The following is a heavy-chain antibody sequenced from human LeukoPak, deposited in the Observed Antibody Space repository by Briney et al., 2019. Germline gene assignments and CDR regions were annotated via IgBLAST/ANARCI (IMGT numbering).Heavy chain of an antibody. D-gene: IGHD6-6*01. CDR1: GFTFSTSW. V-gene: IGHV3-74*01. Sequence: GGSLRLPCAASGFTFSTSWMNWVRQAPGKGPVWVSRINGDGSITTYADSVKGRFTISRDNAKNALSLQMNSLRAEDTAVYYCRYGSSSGDYWGQGTLVTVSS. CDR2: INGDGSIT. CDR3: RYGSSSGDY. J-gene: IGHJ4*02.